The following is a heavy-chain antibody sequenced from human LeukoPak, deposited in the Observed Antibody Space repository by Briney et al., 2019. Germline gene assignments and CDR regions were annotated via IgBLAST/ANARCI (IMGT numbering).Heavy chain of an antibody. Sequence: SVTVSCKASGGTFSSYAISWVRQAPGQGLEWMGRIIPILGIANYAQKFQGRVTITADKSTSTAYMELSSLRSEDTAVYYCARFGYCSSTSCSSQLDYWGQGTLVTVSS. V-gene: IGHV1-69*04. D-gene: IGHD2-2*01. J-gene: IGHJ4*02. CDR3: ARFGYCSSTSCSSQLDY. CDR2: IIPILGIA. CDR1: GGTFSSYA.